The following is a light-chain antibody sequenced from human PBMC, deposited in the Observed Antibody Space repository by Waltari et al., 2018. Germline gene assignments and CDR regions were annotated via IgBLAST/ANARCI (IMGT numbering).Light chain of an antibody. V-gene: IGLV1-44*01. CDR1: SSNIGSNT. CDR2: SKN. J-gene: IGLJ1*01. CDR3: AAWDDSLNGYV. Sequence: QSVLTQPPSASGTPGQRVTISCSGSSSNIGSNTVNWYQQLPGTAPKLLIYSKNQRPTGVHVRFSGSKSGTSASLAVSGLQSEDEADYYCAAWDDSLNGYVFGTGTKVTVL.